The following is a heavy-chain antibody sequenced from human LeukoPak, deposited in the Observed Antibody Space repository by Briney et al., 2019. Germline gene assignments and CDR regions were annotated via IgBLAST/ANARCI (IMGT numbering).Heavy chain of an antibody. CDR2: NYYSGST. Sequence: PSETLSLTCTVSGGSISSYYWGWIRQPPGKGLEWIGSNYYSGSTYYNPSLKSRVTISVDTSKNQFSLKLSSVTAADTAVYYCASGAVTTSLFDYWGQGTLVTVSS. CDR1: GGSISSYY. J-gene: IGHJ4*02. V-gene: IGHV4-39*07. D-gene: IGHD4-17*01. CDR3: ASGAVTTSLFDY.